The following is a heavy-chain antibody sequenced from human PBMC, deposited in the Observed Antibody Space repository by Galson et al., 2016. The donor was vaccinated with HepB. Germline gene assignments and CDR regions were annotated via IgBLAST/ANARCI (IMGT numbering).Heavy chain of an antibody. Sequence: SLRLSCAASGFTFSIYSITWVRQAPGKGLEWVAVISYDGTKKYYADSVKGRFTLSRDNSKNTLYLQMNSLRAEDTAVYYCAKDQKRRLLSPITVAGTDYWGQGTLVTVSS. V-gene: IGHV3-30-3*01. CDR3: AKDQKRRLLSPITVAGTDY. D-gene: IGHD6-19*01. CDR1: GFTFSIYS. J-gene: IGHJ4*02. CDR2: ISYDGTKK.